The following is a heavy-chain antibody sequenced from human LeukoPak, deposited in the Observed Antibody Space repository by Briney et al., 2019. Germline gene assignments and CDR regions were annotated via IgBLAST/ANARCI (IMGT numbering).Heavy chain of an antibody. CDR2: ISSSINYI. Sequence: AGSLTLSCAASGFTFSSYTMSWVREAPGKGLEWVSSISSSINYIYHADSVKGRFTISRDDAQNSVYLQMNSLKDEDTAVYYCARSRTSSPYDKNLNFWGQGTLVIVSS. J-gene: IGHJ4*02. D-gene: IGHD1-14*01. CDR1: GFTFSSYT. CDR3: ARSRTSSPYDKNLNF. V-gene: IGHV3-21*01.